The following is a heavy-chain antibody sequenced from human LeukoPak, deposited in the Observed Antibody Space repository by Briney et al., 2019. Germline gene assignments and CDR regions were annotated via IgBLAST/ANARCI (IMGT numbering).Heavy chain of an antibody. CDR1: GGSINNYY. V-gene: IGHV4-4*07. CDR2: IYTSGST. Sequence: SETLSLTCTVSGGSINNYYWTWIRQPAGKGLEWIGRIYTSGSTSYSPSLKSRVTISLDTSKNQFSLKLSSVTAADTAVYYCARGVGLRYFDPGYFDLWGRGTLVTVSS. J-gene: IGHJ2*01. D-gene: IGHD3-9*01. CDR3: ARGVGLRYFDPGYFDL.